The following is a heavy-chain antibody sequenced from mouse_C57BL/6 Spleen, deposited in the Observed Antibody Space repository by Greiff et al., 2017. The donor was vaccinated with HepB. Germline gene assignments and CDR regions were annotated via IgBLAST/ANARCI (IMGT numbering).Heavy chain of an antibody. CDR1: GYAFSSSW. V-gene: IGHV1-82*01. CDR2: IYPGDGDT. CDR3: ARDYWYFDV. Sequence: QVQLQQSGPELVKPGASVKISCKASGYAFSSSWMNWVKQRPGKGLEWIGRIYPGDGDTNYNGKLKGKATLTADKSSSTAYMQLSSLTSEDSAVYFCARDYWYFDVWGTGTTVTVSS. J-gene: IGHJ1*03.